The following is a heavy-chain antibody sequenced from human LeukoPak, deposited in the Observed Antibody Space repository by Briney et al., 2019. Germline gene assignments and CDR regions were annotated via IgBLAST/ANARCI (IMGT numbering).Heavy chain of an antibody. CDR2: ISAYNGNT. J-gene: IGHJ4*02. Sequence: ASVKVSCKASGYTFTSYDINWVRQATGQGLEWMGWISAYNGNTNYAQKLQGRVTMTTDTSTSTAYMELRSLRSDDTAVYYCARDRFPRYYYDSSGYGKFDYWGQGTLVTVSS. CDR3: ARDRFPRYYYDSSGYGKFDY. D-gene: IGHD3-22*01. CDR1: GYTFTSYD. V-gene: IGHV1-18*01.